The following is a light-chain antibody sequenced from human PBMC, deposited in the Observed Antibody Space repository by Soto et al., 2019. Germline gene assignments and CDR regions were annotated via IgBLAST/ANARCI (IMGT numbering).Light chain of an antibody. V-gene: IGKV3-15*01. CDR1: QSIITEY. Sequence: EMVVTQSPATLSLSPGEMATLSCRSIQSIITEYLAWYQQKPGQAPRLLIYGASNRATGIPDRFSGSGSGTEFTLTIRSLQSEDFAVYYCQKYNNWPLINCGNGKRLALK. CDR3: QKYNNWPLIN. CDR2: GAS. J-gene: IGKJ5*01.